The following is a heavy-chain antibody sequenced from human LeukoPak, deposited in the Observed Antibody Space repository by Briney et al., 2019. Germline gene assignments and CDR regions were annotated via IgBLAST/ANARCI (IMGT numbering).Heavy chain of an antibody. J-gene: IGHJ3*01. CDR2: IYYSGST. Sequence: PSETLSLTCAVSGYSFSSSDYWGWIRPPPGKGLECIASIYYSGSTHYNPSLKSRVTISVDTSKRQFSLNVNSVAAADTAIYYCAKNSSGSAFDVWGQGTMVTVSS. V-gene: IGHV4-38-2*01. D-gene: IGHD6-19*01. CDR1: GYSFSSSDY. CDR3: AKNSSGSAFDV.